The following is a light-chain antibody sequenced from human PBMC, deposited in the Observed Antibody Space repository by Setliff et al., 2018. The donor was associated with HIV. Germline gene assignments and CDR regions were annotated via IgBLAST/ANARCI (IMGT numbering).Light chain of an antibody. J-gene: IGLJ1*01. CDR3: QSYDSRLSYV. CDR2: DVT. Sequence: QSALTQTRSVSGSPGQAVTISCTGTSSNIGTYNYVSWYQQHPGKAPKLMIYDVTKRPSGVSDRFSGSKSGNTASLTISGLQAEDEADYYCQSYDSRLSYVLGTGTKVTVL. V-gene: IGLV2-11*01. CDR1: SSNIGTYNY.